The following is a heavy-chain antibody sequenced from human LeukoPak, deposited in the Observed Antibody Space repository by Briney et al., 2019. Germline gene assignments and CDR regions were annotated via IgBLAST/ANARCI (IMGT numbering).Heavy chain of an antibody. CDR1: GFTFSSYA. CDR2: ISGSGGST. V-gene: IGHV3-23*01. D-gene: IGHD3-3*01. Sequence: GGSLRLSCAASGFTFSSYAMSWVRQAPGKGLEWVSAISGSGGSTYYADSVKGRFTISRDNSKNTLYLQVNSLRAEDTAVYYCAKDPVDTIFGVVITYFDYWGQGTLVTVSS. CDR3: AKDPVDTIFGVVITYFDY. J-gene: IGHJ4*02.